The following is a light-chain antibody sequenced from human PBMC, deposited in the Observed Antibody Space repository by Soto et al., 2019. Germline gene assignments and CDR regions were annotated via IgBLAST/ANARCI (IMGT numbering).Light chain of an antibody. CDR2: GAS. CDR3: QQFGSSAWT. V-gene: IGKV3-20*01. J-gene: IGKJ1*01. Sequence: EIVLTQSPGTLSLSPGERATLSCRASQRLSSSYLAWYQQKPGQAPRLLIQGASSRATGIPDRFSGSGSGTDFTLTIRRLEPEDFAVYYCQQFGSSAWTFGQGTKVEMK. CDR1: QRLSSSY.